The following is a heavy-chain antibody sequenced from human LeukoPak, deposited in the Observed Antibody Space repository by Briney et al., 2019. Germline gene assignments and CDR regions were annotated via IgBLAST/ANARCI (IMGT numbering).Heavy chain of an antibody. CDR1: GGSFSGYY. V-gene: IGHV4-34*01. Sequence: SETLSLTCAVYGGSFSGYYWSWIRQPPGKGLEWIGEINHSGSTNYNPSLKSRVTISVDTSKNQFSLKLSSVTAADTAVYYCARSVGTTHFDFWGQGTPVTVSS. CDR2: INHSGST. J-gene: IGHJ4*02. D-gene: IGHD1-26*01. CDR3: ARSVGTTHFDF.